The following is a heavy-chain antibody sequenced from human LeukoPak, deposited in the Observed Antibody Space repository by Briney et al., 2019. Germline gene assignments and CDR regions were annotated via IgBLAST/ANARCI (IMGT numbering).Heavy chain of an antibody. Sequence: SETLSLTCTVSGGSISSSSYYWSWIRQPPGKGLEWIGEINHSGSTNYNPSPKSRVTISVDTSKNHFSLKLSSVTAADTAVYYCASARSSLYYFDYWGQGTLVTVSS. D-gene: IGHD6-6*01. CDR2: INHSGST. CDR1: GGSISSSSYY. V-gene: IGHV4-39*07. CDR3: ASARSSLYYFDY. J-gene: IGHJ4*02.